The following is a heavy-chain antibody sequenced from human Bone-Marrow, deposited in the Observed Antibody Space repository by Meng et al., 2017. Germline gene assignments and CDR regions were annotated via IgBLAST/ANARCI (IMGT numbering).Heavy chain of an antibody. CDR3: ARVFDTYYFDS. V-gene: IGHV3-30*07. CDR1: GFTFSSYA. CDR2: IWSDGSNK. Sequence: QVQLVGSGGGVVQPGRSLRLSCAASGFTFSSYAMHWVRQAPGKGLEWVAVIWSDGSNKYYEDSVKGRFTISRDNSKNTLYLQMNSLRAEDTALYYCARVFDTYYFDSWGQGTLVTVSS. J-gene: IGHJ4*02.